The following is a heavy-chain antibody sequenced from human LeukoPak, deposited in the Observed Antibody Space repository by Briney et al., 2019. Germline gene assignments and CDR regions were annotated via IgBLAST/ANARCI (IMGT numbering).Heavy chain of an antibody. V-gene: IGHV1-8*01. CDR3: ARAVVSYYYYYYMDV. D-gene: IGHD2-15*01. CDR1: GYTFSSYD. CDR2: MNPNSGNT. Sequence: ASVKVSCKASGYTFSSYDINWVRQATGQGLEWMGWMNPNSGNTGYAQKFQGRITITRNNSISTAYMELSSLKSEDTAVYYCARAVVSYYYYYYMDVWGKGTTVTVSS. J-gene: IGHJ6*03.